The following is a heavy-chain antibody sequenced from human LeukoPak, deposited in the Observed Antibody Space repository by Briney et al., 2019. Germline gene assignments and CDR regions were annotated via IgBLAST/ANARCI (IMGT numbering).Heavy chain of an antibody. CDR2: MNPNSGNT. V-gene: IGHV1-8*01. CDR1: GYAFTSYD. Sequence: ASVKVSCKASGYAFTSYDINWVRQATGQGLEWMGWMNPNSGNTGYAQKFQGRVTMARNTSISTAYMELSSLRSEDTAVYYCAMGVYYYGSGTDAFDIWGQGTMVTVSS. CDR3: AMGVYYYGSGTDAFDI. D-gene: IGHD3-10*01. J-gene: IGHJ3*02.